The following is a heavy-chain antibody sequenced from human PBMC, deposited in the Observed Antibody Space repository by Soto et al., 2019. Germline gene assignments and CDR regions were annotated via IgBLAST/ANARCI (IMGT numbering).Heavy chain of an antibody. CDR3: ARHRQLRRTRYNWNFNY. CDR1: GGTISSSSYY. Sequence: SETLSLTCTVSGGTISSSSYYWGWILQPTGQGLEWIGSIYYSGSTYYNPSLKSRVTISVDTSKNQFSLKLSSVTAADTAVYYCARHRQLRRTRYNWNFNYWGQGTPVTVYS. J-gene: IGHJ4*02. V-gene: IGHV4-39*01. D-gene: IGHD1-20*01. CDR2: IYYSGST.